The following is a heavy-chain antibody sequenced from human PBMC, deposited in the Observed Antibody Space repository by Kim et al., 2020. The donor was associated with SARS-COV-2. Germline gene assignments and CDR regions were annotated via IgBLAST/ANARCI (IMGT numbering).Heavy chain of an antibody. CDR2: ISGSGGST. CDR1: GFTFSSYA. Sequence: GGSLRLSCAASGFTFSSYAMSWVRQAPGKGLEWVSAISGSGGSTYYADSVKGRFTISRDNSKNTLYLQMNSLRAEDTAVYYCANGKQPTSSSWFRPYKDYGMDVWGPGATCTASS. CDR3: ANGKQPTSSSWFRPYKDYGMDV. V-gene: IGHV3-23*01. D-gene: IGHD6-13*01. J-gene: IGHJ6*02.